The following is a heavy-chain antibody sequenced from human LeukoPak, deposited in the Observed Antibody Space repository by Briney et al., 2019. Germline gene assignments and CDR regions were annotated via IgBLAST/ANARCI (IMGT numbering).Heavy chain of an antibody. V-gene: IGHV4-38-2*02. Sequence: PSETLSLTCTVSGYSITTGHYWGWIRQPPGQGLEWIASIFLGETTYYKPSLKSRLSISVDTSKNQFSLKLSSVTAADTAVYYCARESKRFDLLTGSYSFDFWGQGTLVAVSS. D-gene: IGHD3-9*01. CDR2: IFLGETT. CDR3: ARESKRFDLLTGSYSFDF. J-gene: IGHJ4*02. CDR1: GYSITTGHY.